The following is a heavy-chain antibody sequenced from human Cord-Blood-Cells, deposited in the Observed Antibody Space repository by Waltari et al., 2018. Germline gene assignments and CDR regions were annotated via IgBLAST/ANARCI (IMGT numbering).Heavy chain of an antibody. J-gene: IGHJ6*02. Sequence: QLPLQESGSGLVKPSQTLSLTCAASGGSISRGGYSWSWIRQPPGKGLEWIGYIFHSGSAYCDPSLKRRVTISVHSSKNQFSPVLCTVSAADKSMYKCGRCGPLRYYYYGMDGRRRRTTV. CDR2: IFHSGSA. CDR1: GGSISRGGYS. V-gene: IGHV4-30-2*01. CDR3: GRCGPLRYYYYGMDG.